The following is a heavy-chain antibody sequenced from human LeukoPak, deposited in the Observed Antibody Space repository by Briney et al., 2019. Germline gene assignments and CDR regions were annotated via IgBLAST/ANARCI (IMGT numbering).Heavy chain of an antibody. J-gene: IGHJ4*02. V-gene: IGHV1-2*06. D-gene: IGHD2/OR15-2a*01. CDR3: ARDLPFED. CDR1: GYTFTGYY. Sequence: ASVKVSCKASGYTFTGYYLHWVRQAPGQGLEWMGRINPNSGGTDYAQKFQGRVTMTRDTSISTAFMELSRLQSDDTAVYYCARDLPFEDWGQGTLVTVSS. CDR2: INPNSGGT.